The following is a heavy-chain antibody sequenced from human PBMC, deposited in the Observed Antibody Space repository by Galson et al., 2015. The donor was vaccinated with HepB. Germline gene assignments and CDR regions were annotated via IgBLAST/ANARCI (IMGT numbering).Heavy chain of an antibody. CDR1: GYTIVSYG. J-gene: IGHJ4*02. CDR2: ISGYNGNT. D-gene: IGHD2-21*02. CDR3: ARGLLLGDRTY. Sequence: SVKVSCKASGYTIVSYGISWVRQAPGQGLEWMGWISGYNGNTNYAQKFQGRVTMTTDIPKNTAHLELRSLRSDDTAVYYCARGLLLGDRTYWGQGTLVAVSS. V-gene: IGHV1-18*04.